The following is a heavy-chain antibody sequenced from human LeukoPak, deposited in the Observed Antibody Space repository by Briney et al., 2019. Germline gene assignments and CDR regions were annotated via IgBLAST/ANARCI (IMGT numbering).Heavy chain of an antibody. Sequence: GGSLRLSCAASGFTFSSYGMHWVRQAPGKGLEWVAVISYDGSNKYYADSVKGRFTISRDNSKNTLYLQMNSLRAEDTAVYYCARGSGLVVRGDAMDVWGQGTTVTVFS. J-gene: IGHJ6*02. CDR3: ARGSGLVVRGDAMDV. CDR1: GFTFSSYG. CDR2: ISYDGSNK. V-gene: IGHV3-30*03. D-gene: IGHD3-22*01.